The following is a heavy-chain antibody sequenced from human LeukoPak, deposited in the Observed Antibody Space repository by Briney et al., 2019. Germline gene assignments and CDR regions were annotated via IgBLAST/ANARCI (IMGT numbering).Heavy chain of an antibody. CDR3: AREGMSCSSTTCFFDY. Sequence: PGGSLRLSCAASGFTFSSYGMHWVRQAPGKGLEAVAVIWYDGSIPYYADSVKGRFTISRDNSKNTLYLQMSSLRAEDTAVYYCAREGMSCSSTTCFFDYWGQGTLVTVSS. CDR2: IWYDGSIP. CDR1: GFTFSSYG. V-gene: IGHV3-33*01. J-gene: IGHJ4*02. D-gene: IGHD2-2*01.